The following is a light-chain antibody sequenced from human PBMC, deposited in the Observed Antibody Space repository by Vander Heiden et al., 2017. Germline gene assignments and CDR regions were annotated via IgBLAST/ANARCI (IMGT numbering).Light chain of an antibody. J-gene: IGLJ1*01. CDR2: ENN. CDR3: GTWDSSLRVYV. Sequence: QSVLMQAPSVSAAPGQKVTISCSGSSTNIGNNSVSWYQQLPGTAPKLLIYENNKRPSGIPDRFSGSKSGTSATLGITGLPTGDEADYYCGTWDSSLRVYVFGSGTKVTVL. CDR1: STNIGNNS. V-gene: IGLV1-51*02.